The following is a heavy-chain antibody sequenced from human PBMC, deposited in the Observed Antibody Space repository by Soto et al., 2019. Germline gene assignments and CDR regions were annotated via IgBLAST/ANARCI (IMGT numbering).Heavy chain of an antibody. CDR2: ISAYNGKT. CDR1: GCSFPRYC. CDR3: ASAFKISDFWSGSFYKTWFDP. J-gene: IGHJ5*01. Sequence: XAVKVASKASGCSFPRYCRNRVGQDPAEGSEGMGGISAYNGKTDYSQKFQGRVPMTRDTSTNTVFMEMRSLRSDDTAVYYSASAFKISDFWSGSFYKTWFDPWGQGTLVTVSS. D-gene: IGHD3-3*01. V-gene: IGHV1-18*04.